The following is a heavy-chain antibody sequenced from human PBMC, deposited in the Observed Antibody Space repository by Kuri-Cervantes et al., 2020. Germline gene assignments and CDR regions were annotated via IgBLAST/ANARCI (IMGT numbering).Heavy chain of an antibody. Sequence: GGSLRLSCAASGFTFSSYAVSWVRQAPGKGLEWVSAISGSGGSTYYADSVKGRFTISRDNAKNSLFLQMNSLRAEDTAIYYCAGPQGAMPYWGQGTLVTVSS. V-gene: IGHV3-23*01. CDR3: AGPQGAMPY. D-gene: IGHD3-16*01. CDR2: ISGSGGST. CDR1: GFTFSSYA. J-gene: IGHJ4*02.